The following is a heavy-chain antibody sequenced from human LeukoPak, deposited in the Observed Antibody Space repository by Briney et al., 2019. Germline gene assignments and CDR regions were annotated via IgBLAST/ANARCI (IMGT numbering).Heavy chain of an antibody. V-gene: IGHV1-69*04. CDR3: ARTRDGYSYVEWEPFDY. J-gene: IGHJ4*02. CDR1: GYTFTSYG. Sequence: ASVKVSCTASGYTFTSYGISWVRQAPGQGLEWMGRIIPILGIANYAQKFQGRVTITADKSTSTAYMELSSLRSEDTAVYYCARTRDGYSYVEWEPFDYWGQGTLVTVSS. CDR2: IIPILGIA. D-gene: IGHD4-4*01.